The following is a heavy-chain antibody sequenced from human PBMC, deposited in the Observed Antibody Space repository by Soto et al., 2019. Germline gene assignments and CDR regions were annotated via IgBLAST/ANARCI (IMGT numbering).Heavy chain of an antibody. J-gene: IGHJ4*02. D-gene: IGHD1-1*01. CDR2: IYTAGII. V-gene: IGHV4-4*07. Sequence: QMQLQESGPGLVKPSETLSLNCSVSGDSISDYYWTWLRQPAGKAPEWIGRIYTAGIIIYNPALKSRVTVSLDTSINQFSLKLNSVTAADTAVYYCATGKSRNYFDFWGQGALVTVSS. CDR3: ATGKSRNYFDF. CDR1: GDSISDYY.